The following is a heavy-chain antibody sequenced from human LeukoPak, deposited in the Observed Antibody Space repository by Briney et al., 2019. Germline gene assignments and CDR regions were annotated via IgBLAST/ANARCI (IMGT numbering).Heavy chain of an antibody. CDR2: IYYSGST. D-gene: IGHD3-10*01. J-gene: IGHJ6*03. CDR1: GDSISSYY. V-gene: IGHV4-59*01. Sequence: SETLSLTCTVSGDSISSYYWSWIRQPPGKGLEWIGYIYYSGSTDYNPSLKSRVTISVDTSKNQFSLKLSSVTAADTAVYYCARSRITMVRGAPDYYYYMDVWGKGTTVTVSS. CDR3: ARSRITMVRGAPDYYYYMDV.